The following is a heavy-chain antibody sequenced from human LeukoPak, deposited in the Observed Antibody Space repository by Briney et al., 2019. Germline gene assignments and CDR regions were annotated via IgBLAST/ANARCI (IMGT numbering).Heavy chain of an antibody. D-gene: IGHD6-13*01. Sequence: GGSLRLSCAASGFTFSSYAIHWVRQAPGKGLEWVAVISYDGSNKYYADSVKGRFTISRDNSKNTLYLQMNSLRAGDTAVYYCARGMTPGIAAANPFDYWGQGTLVTVSS. CDR2: ISYDGSNK. CDR3: ARGMTPGIAAANPFDY. V-gene: IGHV3-30-3*01. CDR1: GFTFSSYA. J-gene: IGHJ4*02.